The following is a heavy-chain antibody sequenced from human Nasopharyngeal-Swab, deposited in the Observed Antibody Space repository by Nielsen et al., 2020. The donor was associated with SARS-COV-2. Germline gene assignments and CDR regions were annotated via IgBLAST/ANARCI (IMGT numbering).Heavy chain of an antibody. Sequence: PGKGLEWIGYIYYSGSTYYNPSLKSRVTISVDTSKNQFSLKLSSVTAADTAVYYCARAGGYCSGGSCRRHYYFDYWGQGTLVTVSS. CDR3: ARAGGYCSGGSCRRHYYFDY. V-gene: IGHV4-31*02. J-gene: IGHJ4*02. D-gene: IGHD2-15*01. CDR2: IYYSGST.